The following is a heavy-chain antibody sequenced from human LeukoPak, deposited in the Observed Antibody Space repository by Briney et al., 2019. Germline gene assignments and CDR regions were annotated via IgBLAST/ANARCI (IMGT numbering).Heavy chain of an antibody. Sequence: GGSLRLSCEASGFTLSTYWMNWVRQVPVKGLDWVANINPDGSGKRYVDSVKGRFTIARDNADNSLSLQMNSLRAEDTAVYYCASWGAGGNSWGQGTLVTVSS. D-gene: IGHD3-16*01. CDR2: INPDGSGK. CDR3: ASWGAGGNS. V-gene: IGHV3-7*01. J-gene: IGHJ4*02. CDR1: GFTLSTYW.